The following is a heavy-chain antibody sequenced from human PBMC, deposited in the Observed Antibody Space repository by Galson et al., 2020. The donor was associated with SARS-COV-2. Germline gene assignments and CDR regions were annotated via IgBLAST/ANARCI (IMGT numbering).Heavy chain of an antibody. D-gene: IGHD1-26*01. V-gene: IGHV3-33*01. CDR3: ASGPVGAVSGYYYGMDV. CDR2: IWYDGSNK. J-gene: IGHJ6*02. Sequence: PGKGLEWVAVIWYDGSNKYYADSVMGRFTISRDNSKNTLYLQMNSLRAEDTAVYYCASGPVGAVSGYYYGMDVWGQGTTVTVSS.